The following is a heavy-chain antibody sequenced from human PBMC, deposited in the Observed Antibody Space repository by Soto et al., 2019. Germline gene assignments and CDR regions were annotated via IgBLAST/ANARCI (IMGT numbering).Heavy chain of an antibody. CDR1: GGSISSGDYY. V-gene: IGHV2-5*08. D-gene: IGHD2-21*01. J-gene: IGHJ4*02. CDR2: VYWDDDK. Sequence: TLSLTCTVSGGSISSGDYYWSWIRQPPGKGLEWLALVYWDDDKRYSPSLKSRLTITKDTSKNQVVLTMTYMDPVDTATYYCAHMIEGAFFDHWGQGTLVTVSS. CDR3: AHMIEGAFFDH.